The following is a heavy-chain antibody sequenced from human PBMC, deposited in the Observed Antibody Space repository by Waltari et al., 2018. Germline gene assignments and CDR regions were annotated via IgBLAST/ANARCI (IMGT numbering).Heavy chain of an antibody. CDR2: IYHSGST. CDR3: ARVGPYGARGDY. J-gene: IGHJ4*02. D-gene: IGHD4-17*01. CDR1: GYSISRGYY. V-gene: IGHV4-38-2*02. Sequence: QVQLQESGPGLVKPSETLSLTCTVSGYSISRGYYWGLIRQPPGKGLEWIGSIYHSGSTYYNPSLKSRVTISVDTSKNQFSLKLSSVTAADTAVYYCARVGPYGARGDYWGQGTLVTVSS.